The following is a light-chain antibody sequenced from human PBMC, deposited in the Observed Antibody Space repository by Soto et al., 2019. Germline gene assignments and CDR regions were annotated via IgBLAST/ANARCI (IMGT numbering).Light chain of an antibody. CDR1: SRDVGGSNH. CDR2: GVS. J-gene: IGLJ2*01. V-gene: IGLV2-14*01. Sequence: QSALTQPASVSGSPGQSITISCTGTSRDVGGSNHVSWYQQHPGKAPKLMIYGVSNRPSGISNRVSGSKSGNTASLTISGLKDEDEADYYCSSYTSTSLVFGGGTKLTVL. CDR3: SSYTSTSLV.